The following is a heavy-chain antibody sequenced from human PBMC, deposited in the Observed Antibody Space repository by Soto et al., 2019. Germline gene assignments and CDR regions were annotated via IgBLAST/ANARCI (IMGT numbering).Heavy chain of an antibody. CDR1: GYTFSNYG. J-gene: IGHJ2*01. Sequence: QVQLVQSGGEVKNPGASVKVSCKASGYTFSNYGISWVRQAPRQGLEWMGWINGYNGDANYAQNLQGRVTVTTDTSTNTVYMEVRSLRFDDTAVYYCARDLRSTDYYFDLWGRGTLVIVSS. D-gene: IGHD2-2*01. V-gene: IGHV1-18*01. CDR2: INGYNGDA. CDR3: ARDLRSTDYYFDL.